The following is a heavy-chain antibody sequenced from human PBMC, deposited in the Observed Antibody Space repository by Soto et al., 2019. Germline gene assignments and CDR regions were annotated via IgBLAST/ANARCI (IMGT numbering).Heavy chain of an antibody. D-gene: IGHD3-16*02. CDR3: ARGEGSLDDCDYVWGRYRYVDDAFDI. J-gene: IGHJ3*02. Sequence: QVQLVESGGGVVQPGRSLRLSCAASGFTFSSYCMHWVRQAPGKGLEWVAVIWYDGSKKYYADSVKGRFTISRDNSKNRLELQMNSLRDEDTAVYYCARGEGSLDDCDYVWGRYRYVDDAFDIWGQGTMVTVSS. CDR1: GFTFSSYC. V-gene: IGHV3-33*01. CDR2: IWYDGSKK.